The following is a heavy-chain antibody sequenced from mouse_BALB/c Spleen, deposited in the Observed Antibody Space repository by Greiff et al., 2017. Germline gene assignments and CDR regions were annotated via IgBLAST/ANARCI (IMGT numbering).Heavy chain of an antibody. CDR2: IRNKANGYTT. CDR1: GFTFTDYY. CDR3: ARDSFAY. J-gene: IGHJ3*01. Sequence: EVHLVESGGGLVQPGGSLRLSCATSGFTFTDYYMSWVRQPPGKALEWLGFIRNKANGYTTEYSASVKGRFTISRDNSQSILYLQMNTLRAEDSATYYCARDSFAYWGQGTLVTVSA. V-gene: IGHV7-3*02.